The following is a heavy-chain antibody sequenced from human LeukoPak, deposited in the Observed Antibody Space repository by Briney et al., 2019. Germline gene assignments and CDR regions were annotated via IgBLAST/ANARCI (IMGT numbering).Heavy chain of an antibody. V-gene: IGHV3-9*01. CDR1: GFTFDDYA. CDR2: ISWNSGSI. CDR3: ARDTNNGLDV. D-gene: IGHD1-14*01. Sequence: GRSLRLSCAASGFTFDDYAMHWVRQAPGKGLEWVSGISWNSGSIGYADSVKGRFTISRDNAKNSLYLQMNSLRAEDTALYYCARDTNNGLDVWGRGTTVTVSS. J-gene: IGHJ6*02.